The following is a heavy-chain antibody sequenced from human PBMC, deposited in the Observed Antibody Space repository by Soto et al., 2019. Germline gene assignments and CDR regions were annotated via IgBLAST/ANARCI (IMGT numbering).Heavy chain of an antibody. D-gene: IGHD3-10*01. V-gene: IGHV3-74*01. Sequence: EVQLVESGGGLVQPGGSLRLSCAVSGFTFSSFWMHWVRQAPREGLVWVSRINTDGSSTSYADSVKGRFTISRDNAKNTLYLQMNSLRVEYAAMYYCAKRGVDTFGLSYWGQGTLVTVSS. CDR3: AKRGVDTFGLSY. J-gene: IGHJ4*02. CDR1: GFTFSSFW. CDR2: INTDGSST.